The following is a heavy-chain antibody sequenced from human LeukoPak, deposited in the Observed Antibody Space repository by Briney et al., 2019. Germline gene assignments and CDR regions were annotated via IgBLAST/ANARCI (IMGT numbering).Heavy chain of an antibody. CDR3: ARGGGLRYFDWLPPDWFDP. CDR1: GGSFSGYY. D-gene: IGHD3-9*01. J-gene: IGHJ5*02. V-gene: IGHV4-34*01. Sequence: SETLSLTCAVYGGSFSGYYWSWIRQPPGKGLEWSGEINHSGSTNYNPSLKSRVTISVDTSKNQFSLKLSSVTAADTAVYYCARGGGLRYFDWLPPDWFDPWGQGTLVTVSS. CDR2: INHSGST.